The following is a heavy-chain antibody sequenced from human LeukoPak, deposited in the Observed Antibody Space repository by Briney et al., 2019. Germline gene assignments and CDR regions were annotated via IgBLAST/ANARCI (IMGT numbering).Heavy chain of an antibody. Sequence: PGGSLRLSCAASGFTFSNAWMSWVRQAPGKGLEWVGRIRSKPDGGTTDYAAPVKGRFTISRDDSKNTLYLQMNSLKTEDTAVYYCTTGGRKSDAFDIWGQGTMVTVSS. V-gene: IGHV3-15*01. CDR1: GFTFSNAW. D-gene: IGHD3-10*01. CDR2: IRSKPDGGTT. CDR3: TTGGRKSDAFDI. J-gene: IGHJ3*02.